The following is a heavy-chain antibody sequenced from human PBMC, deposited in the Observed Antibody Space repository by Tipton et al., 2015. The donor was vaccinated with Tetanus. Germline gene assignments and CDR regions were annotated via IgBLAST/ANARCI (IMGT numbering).Heavy chain of an antibody. CDR3: ATVPTIAVTGTALGGY. J-gene: IGHJ4*02. Sequence: TLSLTCTVSGGSISSGTYYWGWIRQPPGKGLEWIGSIYFSGSTYYNPSLKSRVTIYVDTPKKQFSLRLSSVTAADTAVYYCATVPTIAVTGTALGGYWGQGTLVTVSS. CDR2: IYFSGST. CDR1: GGSISSGTYY. D-gene: IGHD6-19*01. V-gene: IGHV4-39*01.